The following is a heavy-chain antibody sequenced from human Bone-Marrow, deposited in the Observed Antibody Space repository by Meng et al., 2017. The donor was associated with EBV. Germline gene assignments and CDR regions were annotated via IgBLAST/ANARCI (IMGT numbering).Heavy chain of an antibody. CDR3: ARGPTCGYNCPYYFDF. D-gene: IGHD5-24*01. Sequence: QVELGESGAEGKKPGASVKVSCKASGYTFTNYDINWARQATGQGLEWVGWMNPNSGNTGYAQKFQGRVTMTRNTSISTAYMELSSLRSEDTAVYYCARGPTCGYNCPYYFDFWGQGTLVTVSS. CDR2: MNPNSGNT. J-gene: IGHJ4*02. V-gene: IGHV1-8*01. CDR1: GYTFTNYD.